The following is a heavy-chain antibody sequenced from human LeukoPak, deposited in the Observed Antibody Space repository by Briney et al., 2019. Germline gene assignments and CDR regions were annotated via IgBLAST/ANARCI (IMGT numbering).Heavy chain of an antibody. CDR1: GYSFTSYW. CDR2: IYPGDSDT. J-gene: IGHJ4*02. CDR3: ARHGDYDYVWGSYGDY. V-gene: IGHV5-51*01. Sequence: MPGGSLRLSCKGSGYSFTSYWIGWVRQMPGKGLEWMGIIYPGDSDTRYSPSFQGQVTISADKSISTAYLQWSSLKASDTAMYYCARHGDYDYVWGSYGDYWGQGTLVTVSS. D-gene: IGHD3-16*01.